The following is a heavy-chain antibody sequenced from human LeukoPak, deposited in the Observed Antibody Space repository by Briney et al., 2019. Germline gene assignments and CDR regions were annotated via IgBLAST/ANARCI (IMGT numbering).Heavy chain of an antibody. Sequence: SETLSLTCTVSGGSISSPTDYWGWFRQPPGEGLEWIGNIYYSGSTYYYPSLKSRVTISLDTSKNQFSLKLTSVTAADTAVYYCARDRKVITGIHYWGQGTLVTVSS. CDR2: IYYSGST. CDR1: GGSISSPTDY. J-gene: IGHJ4*02. CDR3: ARDRKVITGIHY. D-gene: IGHD3-16*01. V-gene: IGHV4-39*07.